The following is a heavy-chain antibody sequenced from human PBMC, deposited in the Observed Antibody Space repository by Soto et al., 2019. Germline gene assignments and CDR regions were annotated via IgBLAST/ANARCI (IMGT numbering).Heavy chain of an antibody. CDR1: GFSLSTSGVG. Sequence: QITLKESGPTLVKPTQTLTLTCTFSGFSLSTSGVGVGWIRQPPGKALEWLALIYWDDDKRYSPSLKSRLTITKDTSKNPVVLTMTNMDPVDTATYYWPHRPHYYGSGSEVRFDPWGQGTLVTVSS. D-gene: IGHD3-10*01. CDR2: IYWDDDK. CDR3: PHRPHYYGSGSEVRFDP. J-gene: IGHJ5*02. V-gene: IGHV2-5*02.